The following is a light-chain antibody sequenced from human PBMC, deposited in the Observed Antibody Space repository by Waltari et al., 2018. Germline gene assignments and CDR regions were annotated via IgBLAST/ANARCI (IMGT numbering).Light chain of an antibody. CDR3: QQYSNWPPT. Sequence: EIVMTQSPATLSVSPGERATLSCRASQRISSSLAWYQQKPGQAPRLLIYGASTRATGIPARISGSGSGTELTLTISSLQSEDSAVYFCQQYSNWPPTFGQGTKVEIK. J-gene: IGKJ1*01. CDR1: QRISSS. V-gene: IGKV3-15*01. CDR2: GAS.